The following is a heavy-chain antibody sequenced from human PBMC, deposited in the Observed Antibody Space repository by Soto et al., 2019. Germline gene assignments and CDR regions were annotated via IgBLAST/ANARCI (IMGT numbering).Heavy chain of an antibody. CDR3: AGEGSYETLSGNSNIFE. J-gene: IGHJ4*02. CDR2: MRPLIGDT. V-gene: IGHV1-45*02. CDR1: GHPLSYRY. D-gene: IGHD3-9*01. Sequence: QVPLVQSGAEVKQTGSSVKISCKTSGHPLSYRYLHWFRQAPGQAFEWMVRMRPLIGDTNNAQKVHDRLTLTRDRPMTTVYMELRSLTADDTDIYYCAGEGSYETLSGNSNIFEWVQGTLVSVSS.